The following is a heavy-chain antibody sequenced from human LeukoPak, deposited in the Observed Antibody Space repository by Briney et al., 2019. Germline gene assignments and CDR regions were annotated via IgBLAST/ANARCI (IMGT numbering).Heavy chain of an antibody. D-gene: IGHD4/OR15-4a*01. Sequence: KPSETLSLTCTVSGGSISSSSYYWGWIRQPPGKGLEWIRSIYYSGSTYYNPSLKSRVTISVDTSKNQFSLKLSSVTAADTAVYYCAGAFRVTIVDYWGQGTLVTVSS. CDR1: GGSISSSSYY. CDR3: AGAFRVTIVDY. CDR2: IYYSGST. J-gene: IGHJ4*02. V-gene: IGHV4-39*07.